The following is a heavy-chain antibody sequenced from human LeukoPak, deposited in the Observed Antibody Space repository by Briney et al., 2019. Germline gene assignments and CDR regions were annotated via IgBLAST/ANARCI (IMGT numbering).Heavy chain of an antibody. CDR2: ISSNGGST. V-gene: IGHV3-64*01. Sequence: PGGSLRLSCAASGFTFSSYAMHWVRQAPGKGLEYVSAISSNGGSTYYANSVKGRFTISRDNSKNTLYLQMGSLRAEDTAVYYCARNHPRNSGFLDYWGQGTLVTVSS. D-gene: IGHD4-23*01. J-gene: IGHJ4*02. CDR1: GFTFSSYA. CDR3: ARNHPRNSGFLDY.